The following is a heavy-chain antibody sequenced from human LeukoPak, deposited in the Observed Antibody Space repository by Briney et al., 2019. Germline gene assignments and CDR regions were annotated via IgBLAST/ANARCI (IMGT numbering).Heavy chain of an antibody. CDR2: INPNSGGT. J-gene: IGHJ4*02. CDR3: ARGVWWELLNYFDY. CDR1: GYTFTVYY. Sequence: ASVTVSCTASGYTFTVYYMHWVRHAPGQGLEWMEWINPNSGGTNYAQKFQGRVTMTRDTSISTAYMELSRLRSDDTAVYYCARGVWWELLNYFDYWGQGTLVTVSS. V-gene: IGHV1-2*02. D-gene: IGHD1-26*01.